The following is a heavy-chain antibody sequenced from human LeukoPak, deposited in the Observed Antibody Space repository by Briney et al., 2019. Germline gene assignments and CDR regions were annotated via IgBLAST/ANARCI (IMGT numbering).Heavy chain of an antibody. CDR3: ARSPPHCSGGSCYCT. V-gene: IGHV3-21*01. D-gene: IGHD2-15*01. CDR1: GFTFSSYG. CDR2: ISSSSSYI. J-gene: IGHJ5*02. Sequence: PGGSLRLSCAASGFTFSSYGMSWVRQAPGKGLEWVSSISSSSSYIYYADSVKGRFTISRDNAKNSLYLQMNSLRAEDTAVYYCARSPPHCSGGSCYCTWGQGTLVTVSS.